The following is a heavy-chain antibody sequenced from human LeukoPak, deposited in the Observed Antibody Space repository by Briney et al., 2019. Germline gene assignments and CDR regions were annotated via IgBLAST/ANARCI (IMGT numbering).Heavy chain of an antibody. Sequence: GSLRLSCAASGFTFSSYSMNWVRQPPGKGLEWIGYIYYSGSTNYNPSLKSRVTISVDTSKNQFSLKLSSVTAADTAVYYCAMNSGYYPTDIDYWGQGTLVTVSS. V-gene: IGHV4-59*12. D-gene: IGHD3-22*01. CDR2: IYYSGST. J-gene: IGHJ4*02. CDR1: GFTFSSYS. CDR3: AMNSGYYPTDIDY.